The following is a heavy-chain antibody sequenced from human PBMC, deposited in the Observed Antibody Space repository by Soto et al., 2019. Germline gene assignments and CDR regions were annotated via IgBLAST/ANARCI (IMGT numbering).Heavy chain of an antibody. CDR1: VYSFSVDF. CDR3: ARDAVAGSFCSVTEV. D-gene: IGHD6-19*01. V-gene: IGHV1-46*01. J-gene: IGHJ6*02. CDR2: INPSGGST. Sequence: LLKGDRKGVVYSFSVDFIGRGIHAPKQGLEWMGIINPSGGSTSYAQKFQGRVTMTRDTSTSTVYMELSSLRSEDTAVYYFARDAVAGSFCSVTEVWRQGTTVIVSS.